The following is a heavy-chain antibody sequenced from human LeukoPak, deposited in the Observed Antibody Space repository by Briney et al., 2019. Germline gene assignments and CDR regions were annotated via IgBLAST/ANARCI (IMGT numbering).Heavy chain of an antibody. V-gene: IGHV4-59*01. J-gene: IGHJ3*02. D-gene: IGHD1-26*01. Sequence: SETQSLTCTVSGGSISSYYWSWIRQPPGKGLEWIGYIYYSGSTNYNPSLKSRVTISVDTSKNQFSLKLSSVTAADTAVYYCARPGARRAFDIWGQGTMVTVSS. CDR2: IYYSGST. CDR3: ARPGARRAFDI. CDR1: GGSISSYY.